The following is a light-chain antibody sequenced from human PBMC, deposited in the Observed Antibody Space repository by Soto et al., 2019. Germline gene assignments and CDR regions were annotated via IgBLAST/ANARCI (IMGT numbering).Light chain of an antibody. CDR2: GAS. J-gene: IGKJ2*01. CDR1: QSVSSN. V-gene: IGKV3-15*01. Sequence: EIGMTQSPATLSVAPGERATLSCRASQSVSSNLAWYRQKPGQAPRLLIYGASTRATGVPARFSGSGSGTVFTLTISSLQSEDFAVYFCQQYNNWPLYTFGQGTKLEIK. CDR3: QQYNNWPLYT.